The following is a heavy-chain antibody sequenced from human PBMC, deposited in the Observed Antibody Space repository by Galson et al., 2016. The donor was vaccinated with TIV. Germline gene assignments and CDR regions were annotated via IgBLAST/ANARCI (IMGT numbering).Heavy chain of an antibody. Sequence: CAISGDSVSSTSAAWNWIRQSPSRGLEWLGRTYHRSTWYNDYAASLKRPITINTDTSKNQFSLQLTSVTHEDAAVYYCASGAPSVFGVIMTLDYWGQGTLVTVSS. D-gene: IGHD3-3*01. J-gene: IGHJ4*02. CDR1: GDSVSSTSAA. V-gene: IGHV6-1*01. CDR2: TYHRSTWYN. CDR3: ASGAPSVFGVIMTLDY.